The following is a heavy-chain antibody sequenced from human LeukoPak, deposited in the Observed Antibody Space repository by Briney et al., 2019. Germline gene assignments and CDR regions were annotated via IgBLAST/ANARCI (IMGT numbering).Heavy chain of an antibody. CDR3: ARDFGYSSSWYLAFDI. CDR1: GYTFTSYG. CDR2: ISAYNGNT. V-gene: IGHV1-18*01. D-gene: IGHD6-13*01. J-gene: IGHJ3*02. Sequence: ASVKVSCKASGYTFTSYGISWVRQAPGQGLEWMGWISAYNGNTNYAQKLQGRVTMTTDTSTSTAYMDLRSLRSDDTAVYYCARDFGYSSSWYLAFDIWGQGTMVTVSS.